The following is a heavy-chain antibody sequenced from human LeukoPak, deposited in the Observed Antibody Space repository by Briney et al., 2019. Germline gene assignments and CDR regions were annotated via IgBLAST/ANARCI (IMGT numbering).Heavy chain of an antibody. V-gene: IGHV4-59*08. Sequence: SETLSLTCTVSGGSITNYFWSWIRQPPGKGLEWITYIYQTGNTDYNPSLKSRVTISLDTSKNQFSLQLSSVTAADTAVYYCARHEFASPFDSWGQGTLVTVSS. D-gene: IGHD2-21*01. CDR1: GGSITNYF. CDR2: IYQTGNT. CDR3: ARHEFASPFDS. J-gene: IGHJ4*02.